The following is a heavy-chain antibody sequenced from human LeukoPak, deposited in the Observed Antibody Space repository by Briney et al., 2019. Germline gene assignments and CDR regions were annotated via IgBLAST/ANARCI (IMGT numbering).Heavy chain of an antibody. J-gene: IGHJ4*02. V-gene: IGHV3-23*01. D-gene: IGHD3-3*01. CDR3: AKKPYYDFWSGYYPCFDY. CDR1: GFTFSSYA. Sequence: GGSLRLSCAASGFTFSSYAMSWVRQAPGKGLEWVSAISGSGGSTYYADSVKGRFTISRDNSKNTLYLQMNSLRAEDTAVYYCAKKPYYDFWSGYYPCFDYWGQGTLVTVSS. CDR2: ISGSGGST.